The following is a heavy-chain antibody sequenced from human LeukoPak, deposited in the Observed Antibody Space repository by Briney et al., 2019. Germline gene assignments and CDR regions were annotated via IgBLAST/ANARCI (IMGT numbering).Heavy chain of an antibody. CDR2: MNSDESST. D-gene: IGHD6-13*01. Sequence: GGSLRLSCAASGFTFSSYWMSWVRQAPGKGLVWVSRMNSDESSTAYADSVKGRFTISRDNAKNTLYLQMNSLRAEDTAVYYCARGSSSWRNGMDVWGQGTTVTVS. J-gene: IGHJ6*02. CDR3: ARGSSSWRNGMDV. V-gene: IGHV3-74*01. CDR1: GFTFSSYW.